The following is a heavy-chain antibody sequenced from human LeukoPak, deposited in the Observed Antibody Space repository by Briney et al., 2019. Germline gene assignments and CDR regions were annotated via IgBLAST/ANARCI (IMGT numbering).Heavy chain of an antibody. D-gene: IGHD3-10*01. V-gene: IGHV3-48*02. CDR1: GFTFSSYS. CDR3: ARGPYYYGSGSQGVFDY. J-gene: IGHJ4*02. Sequence: PGGSLRLSCAASGFTFSSYSMNWVRQAPGKGLEWVAYISSSSSTIYYADSVKGRFTISRDNAKNSLYLQMNSLRDEDTAVYCCARGPYYYGSGSQGVFDYWGQGTLVTVSS. CDR2: ISSSSSTI.